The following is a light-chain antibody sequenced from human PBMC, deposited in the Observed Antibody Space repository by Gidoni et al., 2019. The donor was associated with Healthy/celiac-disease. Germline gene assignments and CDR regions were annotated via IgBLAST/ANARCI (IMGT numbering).Light chain of an antibody. CDR3: CSYAGSSTPVV. V-gene: IGLV2-23*02. CDR2: AVS. J-gene: IGLJ2*01. Sequence: QSALPQPASVSGSPGQSITISCTGTSSDVGSYNLVSWYQQHPGKAPKLMIYAVSKRPSGVSNRFSGSKSGNTASLTISGLQAEDEADYYCCSYAGSSTPVVFGGGTKLTVL. CDR1: SSDVGSYNL.